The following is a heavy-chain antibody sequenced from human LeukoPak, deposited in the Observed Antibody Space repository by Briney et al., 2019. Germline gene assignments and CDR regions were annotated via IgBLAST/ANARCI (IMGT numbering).Heavy chain of an antibody. Sequence: SGTLSLTCAASGGSFSGYYWSWIRQPPGKGLEWMGEINHSGSTNYNPSLKSRVAKSVDTSKNQFSLKLSSMTAADTAVYYCARGNRIAVAGHSQCYFDYWGQGTLVTVSS. D-gene: IGHD6-19*01. V-gene: IGHV4-34*01. J-gene: IGHJ4*02. CDR2: INHSGST. CDR3: ARGNRIAVAGHSQCYFDY. CDR1: GGSFSGYY.